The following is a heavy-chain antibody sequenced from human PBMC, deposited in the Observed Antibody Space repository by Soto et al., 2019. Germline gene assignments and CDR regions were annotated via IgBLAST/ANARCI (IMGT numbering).Heavy chain of an antibody. CDR3: AIGSRDY. V-gene: IGHV1-46*01. CDR1: EYSFTNYI. CDR2: INPRDGST. J-gene: IGHJ4*02. D-gene: IGHD2-15*01. Sequence: QVHLVQSGAEVKKPGASVKVSCKASEYSFTNYILRSVRQAPGQGFQWMGMINPRDGSTTYAQKFHGRVTMTRDTSTTTLYMQLSGLRSEDTAFYYCAIGSRDYWGQGTLVTVSS.